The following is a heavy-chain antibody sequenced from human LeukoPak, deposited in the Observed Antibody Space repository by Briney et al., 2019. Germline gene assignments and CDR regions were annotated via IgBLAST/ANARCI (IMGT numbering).Heavy chain of an antibody. D-gene: IGHD4-17*01. J-gene: IGHJ3*02. CDR2: IYTSGST. CDR1: GGSISSSNYY. V-gene: IGHV4-61*02. Sequence: SETLSLTCTVSGGSISSSNYYWSWIRQPAGKGLEWIGRIYTSGSTNYNPSLKSRVSISVDTSKNQFPLRLYSVTAADTAVYYCAAEIREDAFDIWGQGTMVTVSS. CDR3: AAEIREDAFDI.